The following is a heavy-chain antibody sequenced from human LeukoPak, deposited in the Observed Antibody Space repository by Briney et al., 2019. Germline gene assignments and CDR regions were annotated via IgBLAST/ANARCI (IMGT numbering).Heavy chain of an antibody. Sequence: GGSLRLSCAASGFTFTTYWMSWVRQAPGKGLEWVANIKQDGTEKYYVDSVKGRFTISRDNAKNSLYLQMNSLRAEDTAVYYCARDRETARSRCYDYWGQGTLVTVSS. CDR3: ARDRETARSRCYDY. CDR1: GFTFTTYW. D-gene: IGHD5-18*01. V-gene: IGHV3-7*01. J-gene: IGHJ4*02. CDR2: IKQDGTEK.